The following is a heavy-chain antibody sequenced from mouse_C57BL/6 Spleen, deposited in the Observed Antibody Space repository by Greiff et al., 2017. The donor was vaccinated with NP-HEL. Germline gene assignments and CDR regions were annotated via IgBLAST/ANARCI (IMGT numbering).Heavy chain of an antibody. CDR1: GFTFTDYY. CDR2: IRNKANGDTT. J-gene: IGHJ1*03. CDR3: ARYRGTKYFDV. V-gene: IGHV7-3*01. D-gene: IGHD2-14*01. Sequence: EVKLEESGGGLVQPGGSLSLSCAASGFTFTDYYMSWVRQPPGKALEWLGFIRNKANGDTTEYSASVKGLFTIFRVNSQSLLYLQINALRAEDSATYYCARYRGTKYFDVWGTGTTVTVSS.